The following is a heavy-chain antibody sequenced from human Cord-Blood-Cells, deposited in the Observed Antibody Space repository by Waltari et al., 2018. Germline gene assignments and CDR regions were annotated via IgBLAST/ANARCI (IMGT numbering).Heavy chain of an antibody. V-gene: IGHV3-74*01. D-gene: IGHD1-26*01. CDR3: ARGSAYSGSYYYYYYMDV. CDR2: INSDGSST. CDR1: GFTFSSSW. Sequence: EVQLVASGGGLVQPGGSLSLSCAASGFTFSSSWMHWVRQAPGQGLVWVSRINSDGSSTSYADSVKGRFTISRDNAKNTLYLQMNSLRAEDTAVYYCARGSAYSGSYYYYYYMDVWGKGTTVTVSS. J-gene: IGHJ6*03.